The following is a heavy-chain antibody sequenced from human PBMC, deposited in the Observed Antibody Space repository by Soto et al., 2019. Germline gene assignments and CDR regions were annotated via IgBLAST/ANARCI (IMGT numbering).Heavy chain of an antibody. J-gene: IGHJ4*02. CDR1: GYTFTAYY. D-gene: IGHD2-21*02. V-gene: IGHV1-2*02. CDR3: ARQLAYCAGDCYTEPIDY. CDR2: VNPNTGDT. Sequence: QAQLVQSGAEAKKPGASVKVSCEASGYTFTAYYIHWVRQAPGQGLEWMGWVNPNTGDTKYAPKFQGTVTMTRDTSISTAYMELKRLRFDDTAVYYCARQLAYCAGDCYTEPIDYWGQGTLVTVSS.